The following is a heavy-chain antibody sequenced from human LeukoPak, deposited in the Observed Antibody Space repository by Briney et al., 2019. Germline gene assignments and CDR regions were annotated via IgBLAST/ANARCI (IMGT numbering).Heavy chain of an antibody. CDR3: ARACTAMVPYYYYMDV. CDR2: IIPIFGTA. Sequence: VASVKVSCKASGGTFSSYAISWVRQAPGQGLEWMGGIIPIFGTANYAQKFQGRVTITTDESTSTAYMELSSLRSEDTAVYYCARACTAMVPYYYYMDVWGKGTTVTVSS. J-gene: IGHJ6*03. CDR1: GGTFSSYA. D-gene: IGHD5-18*01. V-gene: IGHV1-69*05.